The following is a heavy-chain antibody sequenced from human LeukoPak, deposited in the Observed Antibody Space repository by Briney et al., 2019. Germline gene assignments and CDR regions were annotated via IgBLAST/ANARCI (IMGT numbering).Heavy chain of an antibody. D-gene: IGHD3-22*01. J-gene: IGHJ4*02. CDR1: GFTFSSYS. CDR3: ARDQNVYYYDSSGYYGLDY. CDR2: ISSSSSYI. V-gene: IGHV3-21*01. Sequence: GGSLRLSCAASGFTFSSYSMNWVRQAPGKGLEWVSSISSSSSYIYYADSVKGRFTISRDNAKNSLYLQMNSLRAEDTAVYYCARDQNVYYYDSSGYYGLDYWGQGTLVTVSS.